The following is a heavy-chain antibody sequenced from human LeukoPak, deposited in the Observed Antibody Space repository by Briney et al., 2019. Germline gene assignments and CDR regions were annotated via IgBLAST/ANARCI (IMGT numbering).Heavy chain of an antibody. D-gene: IGHD6-19*01. Sequence: GGSLRHSCAASGFTFSSYAMHWVRQAPGKGLEWVAVISYDGSNKYYADSVKGRFTISRDNSKNTLYLQMNSLRAEDTAVYYCARVAVTIYYYYYGMDVWGKGTTVTVSS. CDR3: ARVAVTIYYYYYGMDV. V-gene: IGHV3-30*04. CDR2: ISYDGSNK. J-gene: IGHJ6*04. CDR1: GFTFSSYA.